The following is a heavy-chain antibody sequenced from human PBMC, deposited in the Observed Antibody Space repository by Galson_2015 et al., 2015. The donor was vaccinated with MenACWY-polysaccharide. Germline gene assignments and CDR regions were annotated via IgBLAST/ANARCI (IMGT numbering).Heavy chain of an antibody. J-gene: IGHJ4*02. CDR3: AKDHGHVDTAMVA. V-gene: IGHV3-23*01. CDR2: ISGSGGST. CDR1: GFTFSSYA. Sequence: SLRLSCAASGFTFSSYAMSWVRQAPGKGLEWVSAISGSGGSTYYADSVKGRFTISRDNSKDTLYLQMNSLRAEDTAVNYCAKDHGHVDTAMVAWGQGTLVTVSS. D-gene: IGHD5-18*01.